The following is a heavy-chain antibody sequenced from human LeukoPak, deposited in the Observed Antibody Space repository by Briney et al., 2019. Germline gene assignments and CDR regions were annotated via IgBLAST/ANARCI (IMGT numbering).Heavy chain of an antibody. CDR1: GFTFTNAW. J-gene: IGHJ5*02. Sequence: GGSLRLSCAASGFTFTNAWMSWVRQAPGKGLEWVGRIKRKTEGGTTDYAAPVKGRFTISRDDSENTLYLQMNSLKIEDTAVYYCTTGWLDPWGQGTLVTVSS. CDR2: IKRKTEGGTT. V-gene: IGHV3-15*01. CDR3: TTGWLDP.